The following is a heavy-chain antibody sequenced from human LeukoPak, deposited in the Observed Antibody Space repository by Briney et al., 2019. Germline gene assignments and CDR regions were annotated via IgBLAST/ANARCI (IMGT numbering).Heavy chain of an antibody. Sequence: GGSLRLSCAASGFTFSSYWMSWVRQAPGKGLEWVANIKQDGSEKNYVDSVKGRFTISRDNAKTSLYLQTNSLRAEDTAVYYCARSLWPEDYWGQGTLVTASS. V-gene: IGHV3-7*01. CDR1: GFTFSSYW. D-gene: IGHD5-18*01. CDR2: IKQDGSEK. J-gene: IGHJ4*02. CDR3: ARSLWPEDY.